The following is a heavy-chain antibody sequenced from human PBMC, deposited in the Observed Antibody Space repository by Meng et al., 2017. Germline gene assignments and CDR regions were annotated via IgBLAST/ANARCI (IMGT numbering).Heavy chain of an antibody. CDR1: GGTFSSYA. CDR3: TRVLAAAGSGAFDI. Sequence: SVKVSCKASGGTFSSYAIGWVRQAPGQGLEWMGGIIPIFGTANYAQKFQGRVTVTTDESTSTAYMELSSLRSEDTAVYYCTRVLAAAGSGAFDIWGQGTMVTVSS. D-gene: IGHD6-13*01. V-gene: IGHV1-69*05. J-gene: IGHJ3*02. CDR2: IIPIFGTA.